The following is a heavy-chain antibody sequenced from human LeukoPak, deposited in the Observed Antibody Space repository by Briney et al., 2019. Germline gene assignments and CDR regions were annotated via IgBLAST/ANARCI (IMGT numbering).Heavy chain of an antibody. CDR1: GFTLRNHG. CDR3: ARDRAWDYLDS. V-gene: IGHV3-30*03. CDR2: ISSDGGKK. J-gene: IGHJ4*02. D-gene: IGHD1-26*01. Sequence: GSLRLSCVVSGFTLRNHGLHWVRQAPGQGLKWVAVISSDGGKKSYADSVKGRFTISRDNSKNTLYLQMDSLRVEDTAIYYCARDRAWDYLDSWDQGPLVTVSS.